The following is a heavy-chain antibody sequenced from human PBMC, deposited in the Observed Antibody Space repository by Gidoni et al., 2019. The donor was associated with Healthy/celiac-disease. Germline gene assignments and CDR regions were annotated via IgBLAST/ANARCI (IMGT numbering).Heavy chain of an antibody. V-gene: IGHV1-69*01. CDR2: IIPIFGTA. D-gene: IGHD6-19*01. CDR1: GGTFSSYA. J-gene: IGHJ4*02. CDR3: ARGGSSGWSTRDYFDY. Sequence: QVQLVQSGAEVKKPGSSVKVSCTASGGTFSSYAISWVRQAPGQGLEWMGGIIPIFGTANYAQKFQGRVTITADESTITAYMELSSLRSEDTAVYYCARGGSSGWSTRDYFDYWGQGTLVTVSS.